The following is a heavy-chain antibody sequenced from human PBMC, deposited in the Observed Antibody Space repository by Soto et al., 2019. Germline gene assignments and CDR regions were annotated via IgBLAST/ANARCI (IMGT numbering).Heavy chain of an antibody. CDR1: GFRFSDNY. CDR3: ARDTYSGGATGIED. CDR2: ISSTGSNI. Sequence: QVQLVESGGGLVKPGGSLRLSCAASGFRFSDNYMSWIRLSPGKGLEWVSYISSTGSNIYYADSVKGRFTISRDNAKNSVHLQMSGLRAEDTAVYYCARDTYSGGATGIEDGGQGTLVTVSS. D-gene: IGHD5-12*01. J-gene: IGHJ4*02. V-gene: IGHV3-11*01.